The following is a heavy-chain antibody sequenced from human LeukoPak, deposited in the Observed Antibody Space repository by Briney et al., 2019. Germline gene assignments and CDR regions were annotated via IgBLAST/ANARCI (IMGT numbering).Heavy chain of an antibody. CDR1: GGSISSSSYY. Sequence: SETLSLICTVSGGSISSSSYYWGWIRQPPGKGLEWIGSIYYSGSTNYNPSLKSRVTISIDTSKNQFSLKLSSVTAADTAVYYCARQIDDYYDTSGYWKWGQGTLVTVSS. CDR2: IYYSGST. CDR3: ARQIDDYYDTSGYWK. J-gene: IGHJ4*02. V-gene: IGHV4-39*01. D-gene: IGHD3-22*01.